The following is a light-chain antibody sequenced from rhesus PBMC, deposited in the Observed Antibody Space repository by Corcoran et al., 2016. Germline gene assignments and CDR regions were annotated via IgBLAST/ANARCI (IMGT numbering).Light chain of an antibody. CDR2: AAS. V-gene: IGKV1-43*02. CDR1: PGISTY. J-gene: IGKJ2*01. CDR3: LQYNSDPYS. Sequence: DIQMTQSPSSLSASVGDRVTITCRASPGISTYLNWYQQKPGKAPKRLIYAASSLESGVPSRFSGSGSGTDFTLTISSLQPEDFATYYCLQYNSDPYSFGQGTKVEIK.